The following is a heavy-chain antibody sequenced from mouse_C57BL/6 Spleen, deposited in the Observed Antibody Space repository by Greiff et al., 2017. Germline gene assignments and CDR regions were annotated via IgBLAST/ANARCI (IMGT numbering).Heavy chain of an antibody. CDR1: GFTFSNYW. V-gene: IGHV6-3*01. CDR3: TGLGSAMDY. J-gene: IGHJ4*01. Sequence: EVQLQESGGGLVQPGGSMKLSCVASGFTFSNYWMNWVRQSPEKGLEWVAQIRLKSDNYATHYAESVKGRFTISRDDSKSSVYLQMNNLRAEDTGIYYCTGLGSAMDYWGQGTSVTVSS. CDR2: IRLKSDNYAT. D-gene: IGHD4-1*01.